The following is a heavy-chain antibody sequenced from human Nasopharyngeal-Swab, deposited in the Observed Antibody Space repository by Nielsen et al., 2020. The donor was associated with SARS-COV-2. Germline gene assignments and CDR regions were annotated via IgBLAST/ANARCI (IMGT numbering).Heavy chain of an antibody. J-gene: IGHJ6*03. V-gene: IGHV3-30*03. CDR3: ARTDRGGSYFSQYYYYMDV. CDR1: GFTFSSYG. D-gene: IGHD1-26*01. Sequence: GESLKISCAASGFTFSSYGMHWVRQAPGKGLEWVAVISYDGSNKYYADSVKGRFTISRDTSRSAVYLQMNSLRAEDTALYYCARTDRGGSYFSQYYYYMDVWGTGTTVTVSS. CDR2: ISYDGSNK.